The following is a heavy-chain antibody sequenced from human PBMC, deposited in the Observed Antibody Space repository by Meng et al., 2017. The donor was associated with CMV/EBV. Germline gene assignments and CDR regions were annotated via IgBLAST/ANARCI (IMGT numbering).Heavy chain of an antibody. D-gene: IGHD1-26*01. CDR3: ARGWELQY. Sequence: ESLKISCTVSGGSVSSGSYYWSWIRQPPGKGLEWIGYIYYSGSTNYNPSLKSRVTISVDTSKNQFSLKLSSVTAADTAVYYCARGWELQYWGQGTLVTVSS. CDR2: IYYSGST. J-gene: IGHJ4*02. CDR1: GGSVSSGSYY. V-gene: IGHV4-61*01.